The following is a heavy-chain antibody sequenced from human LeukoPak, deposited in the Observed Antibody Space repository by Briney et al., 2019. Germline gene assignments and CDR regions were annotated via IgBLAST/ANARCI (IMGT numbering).Heavy chain of an antibody. Sequence: SVKVSCKATGGTFSSCAISWVRQAPGQGLEWMGRIIPIFGTANYAQKFRGRVTITTDESTSTAYMELSSLRSEDTAVYYCARARGGGSGSYYDYWGQGTLVTVSS. J-gene: IGHJ4*02. D-gene: IGHD3-10*01. CDR3: ARARGGGSGSYYDY. V-gene: IGHV1-69*05. CDR2: IIPIFGTA. CDR1: GGTFSSCA.